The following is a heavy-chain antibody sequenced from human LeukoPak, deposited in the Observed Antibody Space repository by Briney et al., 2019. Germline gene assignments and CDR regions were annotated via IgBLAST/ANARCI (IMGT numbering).Heavy chain of an antibody. CDR2: IIPIFGTA. D-gene: IGHD5-24*01. V-gene: IGHV1-69*05. J-gene: IGHJ4*02. CDR3: ARGRWLQPWGYFDY. CDR1: GGTFSSYA. Sequence: ASVKVSCKASGGTFSSYAISWVRQAPGQGREWMGGIIPIFGTANYAQKFQGRVTITTDESTSTAYMELSSLRSEDTAVYYCARGRWLQPWGYFDYWGQGTLVTVSS.